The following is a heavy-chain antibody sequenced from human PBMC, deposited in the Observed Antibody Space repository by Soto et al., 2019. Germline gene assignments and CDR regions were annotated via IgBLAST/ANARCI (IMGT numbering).Heavy chain of an antibody. CDR3: ARVGDGYDVFDI. CDR1: GFTFSRHW. D-gene: IGHD3-16*01. J-gene: IGHJ3*02. V-gene: IGHV3-74*01. Sequence: LRLSCAASGFTFSRHWMHWVRQAPGKGLVWVSRINSDGSSINYADSVKGRFTISRDNAKNTLYLQMNSLRAEDTAVYYCARVGDGYDVFDIWGQGTMVTVSS. CDR2: INSDGSSI.